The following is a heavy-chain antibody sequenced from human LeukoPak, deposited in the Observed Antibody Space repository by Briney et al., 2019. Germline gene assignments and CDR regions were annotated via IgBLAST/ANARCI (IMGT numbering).Heavy chain of an antibody. D-gene: IGHD4-11*01. CDR2: IWSDATEK. V-gene: IGHV3-33*06. CDR1: GFTFSSYG. CDR3: AKDAQRGFDYSNSLEY. J-gene: IGHJ4*02. Sequence: GGSLRLSCAASGFTFSSYGMHWVRQAPGKGLEWVAVIWSDATEKYYSDAVKGRFTISRDNSRNTLYLQMNSLRGEDTAVYYCAKDAQRGFDYSNSLEYWGQGILVTVSS.